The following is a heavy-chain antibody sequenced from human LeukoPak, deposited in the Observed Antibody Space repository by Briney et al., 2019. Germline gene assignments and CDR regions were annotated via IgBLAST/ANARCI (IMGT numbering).Heavy chain of an antibody. D-gene: IGHD6-19*01. Sequence: PSETLSLTCTVSGGSISSYYWSWIRQPPGKGLEWIGYIYYSGSTNYNPSLKSRVTISVDTSKNQFSLKLSSVTAADTAVYYCARGRAVAGWEYFDYWGQGTLVTVSS. J-gene: IGHJ4*02. V-gene: IGHV4-59*01. CDR3: ARGRAVAGWEYFDY. CDR2: IYYSGST. CDR1: GGSISSYY.